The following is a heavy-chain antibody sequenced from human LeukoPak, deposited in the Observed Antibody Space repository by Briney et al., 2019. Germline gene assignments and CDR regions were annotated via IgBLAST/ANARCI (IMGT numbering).Heavy chain of an antibody. J-gene: IGHJ4*02. CDR2: IYHSGST. CDR3: ARVEMATTGFDY. D-gene: IGHD5-24*01. Sequence: SETLSLTCAVSGGSISSGGYSWSWLRQPPGKGLEWIGYIYHSGSTYYNPSLKSRVTILVDRSKNQFSLKLSSVTAADTAVYYCARVEMATTGFDYWGQGTLVTVSS. CDR1: GGSISSGGYS. V-gene: IGHV4-30-2*01.